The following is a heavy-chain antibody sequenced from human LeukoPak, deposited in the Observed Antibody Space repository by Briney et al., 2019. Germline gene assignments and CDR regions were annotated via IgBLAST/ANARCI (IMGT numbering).Heavy chain of an antibody. V-gene: IGHV3-23*01. CDR3: ASHRGTHYDFWSGKNPQTNSGYFQH. Sequence: GGSLRLSCAASGFTFSSYAMSWVRQAPGKGLEWVSAISGSGGSTYYADSVKGRFTISRDNSKNTLYLQMNSLRAEDTAVYYCASHRGTHYDFWSGKNPQTNSGYFQHWGQGTLVTVSS. CDR2: ISGSGGST. J-gene: IGHJ1*01. CDR1: GFTFSSYA. D-gene: IGHD3-3*01.